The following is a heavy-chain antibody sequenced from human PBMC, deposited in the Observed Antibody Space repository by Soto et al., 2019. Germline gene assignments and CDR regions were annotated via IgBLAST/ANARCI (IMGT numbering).Heavy chain of an antibody. D-gene: IGHD3-22*01. Sequence: SETLSLTCTVSGFSISPYYWSWIRQPPGRGLEWIGYIYYSGSTNYNPSLKSRVTISVDTSKNQFSLKLSSVTAADTAVYYCARDIGGYYDSSSYANWGQGTLVPSPQ. CDR1: GFSISPYY. V-gene: IGHV4-59*01. CDR2: IYYSGST. J-gene: IGHJ4*02. CDR3: ARDIGGYYDSSSYAN.